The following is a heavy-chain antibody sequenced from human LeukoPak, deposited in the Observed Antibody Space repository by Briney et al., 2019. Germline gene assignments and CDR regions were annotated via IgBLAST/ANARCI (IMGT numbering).Heavy chain of an antibody. V-gene: IGHV3-43*02. D-gene: IGHD2-2*03. J-gene: IGHJ3*01. CDR2: LSGDAGST. Sequence: PGGSLRLSCAASGFSFDDYAMHWVRQAPGMGLEWVSILSGDAGSTYYADSVRGRFSISRDNSKNSLFLQMNSLRTEDTAFYFCAKVIGYCSSTSCSLFDDAFDVWGQGTMVTVSS. CDR3: AKVIGYCSSTSCSLFDDAFDV. CDR1: GFSFDDYA.